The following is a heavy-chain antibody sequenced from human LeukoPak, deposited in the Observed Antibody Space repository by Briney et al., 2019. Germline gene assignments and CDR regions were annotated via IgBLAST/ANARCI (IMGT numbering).Heavy chain of an antibody. CDR3: ARVRCSGGSCYSDY. D-gene: IGHD2-15*01. CDR1: GGSLNGYY. V-gene: IGHV4-59*01. J-gene: IGHJ4*02. CDR2: IYYSGST. Sequence: PSETLSLTCTVSGGSLNGYYWNWIRQPPGTGLEWIGFIYYSGSTNYNPSLRSRVTISVDTSKNQFSLKLTSVTAADTAVFYCARVRCSGGSCYSDYWGQGTLVTVSS.